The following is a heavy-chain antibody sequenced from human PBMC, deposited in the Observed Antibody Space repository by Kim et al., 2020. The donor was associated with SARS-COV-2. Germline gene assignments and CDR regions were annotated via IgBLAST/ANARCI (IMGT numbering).Heavy chain of an antibody. CDR1: GGSISSGSYY. V-gene: IGHV4-61*02. D-gene: IGHD5-12*01. CDR3: ARSEEMAPDFDY. Sequence: SETLSLTCTVSGGSISSGSYYWSWIRQPAGKGLEWIGRIYTSGSTNYNPSLKSRVTISVDTSKNQFSLKLSSVTAADTAVYYCARSEEMAPDFDYWGQGTLVTVSS. CDR2: IYTSGST. J-gene: IGHJ4*02.